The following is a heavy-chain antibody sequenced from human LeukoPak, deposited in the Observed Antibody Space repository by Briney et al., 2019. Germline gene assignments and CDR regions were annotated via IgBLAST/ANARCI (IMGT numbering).Heavy chain of an antibody. J-gene: IGHJ5*01. CDR1: GFTFSSYG. CDR2: IQSDSST. CDR3: TRAITYFYGSVTYDWFES. D-gene: IGHD3-10*01. V-gene: IGHV3-74*01. Sequence: PGGSLRLSCAASGFTFSSYGMNWVRQAPGQGLMWVARIQSDSSTIYADSVQSRFTISRDNAKNTVYLQMNSLRVDDTAVYFCTRAITYFYGSVTYDWFESWGQGIRVTVSS.